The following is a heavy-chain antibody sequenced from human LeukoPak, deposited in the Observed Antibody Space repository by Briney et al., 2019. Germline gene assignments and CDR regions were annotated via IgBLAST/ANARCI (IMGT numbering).Heavy chain of an antibody. CDR2: IIPILGIA. J-gene: IGHJ4*02. Sequence: SVKVSCKASGGTFSSYAISWVRQAPGQGLEWMGRIIPILGIANYAQKFQGRVTITADKSTSTAYMELSSLRSEDTAVYYCARGPLWFGEPISLHFDYWGQGTLVTVSS. D-gene: IGHD3-10*01. CDR1: GGTFSSYA. CDR3: ARGPLWFGEPISLHFDY. V-gene: IGHV1-69*04.